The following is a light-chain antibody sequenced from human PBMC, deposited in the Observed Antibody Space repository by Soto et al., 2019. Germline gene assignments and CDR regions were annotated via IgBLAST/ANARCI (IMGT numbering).Light chain of an antibody. J-gene: IGKJ1*01. V-gene: IGKV3-15*01. CDR3: QQYDDWPRT. CDR2: GAS. Sequence: EIVITQSPATLSVSPGERATLSCRASQSVSSKLAWYQQTPGQVPRLLIYGASTRATGIPARFSGSGSGTEFTLTISSLQSEDIAVYYCQQYDDWPRTFGQGTKVEI. CDR1: QSVSSK.